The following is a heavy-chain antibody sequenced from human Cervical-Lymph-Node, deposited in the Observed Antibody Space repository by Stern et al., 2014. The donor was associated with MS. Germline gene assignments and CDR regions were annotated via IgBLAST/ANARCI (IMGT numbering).Heavy chain of an antibody. CDR3: ARERDDALDF. CDR1: GFTFSSYT. J-gene: IGHJ3*01. CDR2: ISKDGRNK. Sequence: VQLVESGGGVVQPGRSLRLSCAVSGFTFSSYTMHWVRQAPGKGLEWVALISKDGRNKYYADSVKGRFTMSRDNSKNTLSLQMNSLRAEDTAVYYCARERDDALDFWGQGTMVTVSS. V-gene: IGHV3-30-3*01.